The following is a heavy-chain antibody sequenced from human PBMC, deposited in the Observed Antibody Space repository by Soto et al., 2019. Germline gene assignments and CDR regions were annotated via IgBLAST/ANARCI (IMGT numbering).Heavy chain of an antibody. V-gene: IGHV2-5*02. J-gene: IGHJ4*02. CDR2: IYWDDDK. Sequence: QITLKESGPTLVKPTQTLTLTCTFSGFSLSSTRVAVGWIRQPPGKALEWLALIYWDDDKRYSPFLKSRLTITKDTSKNQVVLTINNMDPVDTATYYLAHSVVAGLGYYFDYWGQGTLVTVSS. CDR3: AHSVVAGLGYYFDY. D-gene: IGHD6-19*01. CDR1: GFSLSSTRVA.